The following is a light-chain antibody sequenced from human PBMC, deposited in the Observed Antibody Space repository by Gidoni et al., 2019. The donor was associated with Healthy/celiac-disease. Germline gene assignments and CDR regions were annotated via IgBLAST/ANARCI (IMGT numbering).Light chain of an antibody. CDR2: DAS. Sequence: EIVLTQSPATLSVSQGERVTLSCRASQSVSSYLAWYQQKPGQAPKLLIYDASNMATGIPARFSGSGSGTDFTLTISSVEPEDFAVYYCQQRSSWPTFGQGTKVEIK. J-gene: IGKJ1*01. CDR1: QSVSSY. V-gene: IGKV3-11*01. CDR3: QQRSSWPT.